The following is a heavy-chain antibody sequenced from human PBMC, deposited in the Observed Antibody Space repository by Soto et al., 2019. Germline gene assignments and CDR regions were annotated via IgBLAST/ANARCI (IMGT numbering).Heavy chain of an antibody. Sequence: EVQLVESGGGLVQPGGSLRLSCAASGFTFSSYEMNWVRQAPGKGLEWVSYISSSGSTIYYADSVKGRFTISRDNAKNSLYLQMNSLRAEDTAVYYCARDRGSGWYIHNWFDTCCQGTLVTVSS. CDR3: ARDRGSGWYIHNWFDT. J-gene: IGHJ5*02. D-gene: IGHD6-19*01. CDR1: GFTFSSYE. V-gene: IGHV3-48*03. CDR2: ISSSGSTI.